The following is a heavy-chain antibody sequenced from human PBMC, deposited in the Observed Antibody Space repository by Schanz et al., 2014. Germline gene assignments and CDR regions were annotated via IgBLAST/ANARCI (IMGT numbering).Heavy chain of an antibody. CDR1: RYTFNTYG. CDR3: ARAKRFGDMDV. J-gene: IGHJ6*02. V-gene: IGHV1-18*01. Sequence: QGQLVQSGPEVKEPGASVKVSCEASRYTFNTYGLNWVRQAPGQGLEWMGWITAYNGDTNYALKLQGRVTMTTDTSTGTAYMELRNLRSDDTAVYYCARAKRFGDMDVWGQGTTVTVSS. D-gene: IGHD3-10*01. CDR2: ITAYNGDT.